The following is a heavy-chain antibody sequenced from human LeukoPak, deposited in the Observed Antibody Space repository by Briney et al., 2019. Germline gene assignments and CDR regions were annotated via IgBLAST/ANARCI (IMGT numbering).Heavy chain of an antibody. CDR3: ARVSNSKFDHGDYVDYFDY. J-gene: IGHJ4*02. D-gene: IGHD4-17*01. CDR1: GYTFTGYY. Sequence: GASVKVSCKASGYTFTGYYMHWVRQAPGQGLEWMGWINPNSGGTNYAQKFQGRVTMTRDTSISTAYMELSRLRSDDTAVYYCARVSNSKFDHGDYVDYFDYWGQGTLVTVSS. V-gene: IGHV1-2*02. CDR2: INPNSGGT.